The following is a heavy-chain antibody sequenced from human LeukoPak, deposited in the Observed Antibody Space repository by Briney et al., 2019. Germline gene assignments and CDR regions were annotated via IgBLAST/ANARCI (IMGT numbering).Heavy chain of an antibody. Sequence: GGSLKHLLAASGLNYIVYGMHWPGQPPGTGLLCVSHINHDGTLSNYADSVKVRFTISREFAKNALYLQMCTLGPDDTAVYYCVRDVYSLGDSWGQGTLVTVSS. D-gene: IGHD2-15*01. CDR2: INHDGTLS. CDR1: GLNYIVYG. J-gene: IGHJ4*02. CDR3: VRDVYSLGDS. V-gene: IGHV3-74*01.